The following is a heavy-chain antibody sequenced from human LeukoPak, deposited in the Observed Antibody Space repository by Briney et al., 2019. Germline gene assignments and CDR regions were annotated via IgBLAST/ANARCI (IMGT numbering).Heavy chain of an antibody. Sequence: GGSLRLSCAASGFTFSDYSMNWVRQAPGKALEWVSYISTTSSSTIYYAHSVKGLFTISRYNAKNALYLQLNSLRAEDKAVYYCASDRCSSGYHFDYWGQGTLVTVSS. CDR1: GFTFSDYS. CDR3: ASDRCSSGYHFDY. D-gene: IGHD3-22*01. V-gene: IGHV3-48*01. CDR2: ISTTSSSTI. J-gene: IGHJ4*02.